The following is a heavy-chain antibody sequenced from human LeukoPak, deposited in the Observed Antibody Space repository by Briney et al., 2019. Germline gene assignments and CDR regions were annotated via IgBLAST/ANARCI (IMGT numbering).Heavy chain of an antibody. CDR1: GGTFNSYG. Sequence: ASVKVSCKASGGTFNSYGFSWVRQAPGQGLEWMGGVIPIFGTTKYAQKFQGRVTITTDESTSTVYMKLNSLRSEDTAVYYCARATLSGFSNSWGQGTLVTVSS. D-gene: IGHD6-13*01. J-gene: IGHJ4*02. CDR3: ARATLSGFSNS. V-gene: IGHV1-69*05. CDR2: VIPIFGTT.